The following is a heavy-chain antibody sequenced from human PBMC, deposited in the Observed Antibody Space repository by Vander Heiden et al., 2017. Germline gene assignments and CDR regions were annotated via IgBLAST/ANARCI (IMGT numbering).Heavy chain of an antibody. D-gene: IGHD3-22*01. V-gene: IGHV3-33*01. CDR2: IWYDGSNK. CDR1: GFTSGRYG. J-gene: IGHJ4*02. Sequence: LVESGGGVVKPGRSLRLPGAQSGFTSGRYGMHWVRQAPGKGLEWVAVIWYDGSNKYYADSVKGRFTISRDNSKNTLYLQMNSLRAEDTAVYYCARADYYDSSGNFDYWGQGTLVTVSS. CDR3: ARADYYDSSGNFDY.